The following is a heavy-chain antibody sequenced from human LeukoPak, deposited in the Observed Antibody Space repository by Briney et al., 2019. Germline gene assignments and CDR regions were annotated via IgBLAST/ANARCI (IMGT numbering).Heavy chain of an antibody. CDR2: ISGSGGST. CDR1: GFTFSTYA. CDR3: AKGPLVPSATYFFDY. Sequence: AGGSLRLSCAASGFTFSTYAMGWVRQAPGKGLEGVSAISGSGGSTYYADSVKGRFTVSRDNSRNTLYLQMNSLTAEDTAVYYCAKGPLVPSATYFFDYWGQGTLVVVSS. D-gene: IGHD2-2*01. V-gene: IGHV3-23*01. J-gene: IGHJ4*02.